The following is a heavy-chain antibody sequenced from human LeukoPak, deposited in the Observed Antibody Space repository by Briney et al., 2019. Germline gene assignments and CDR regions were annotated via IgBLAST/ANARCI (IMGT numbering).Heavy chain of an antibody. V-gene: IGHV3-73*01. CDR3: TRPELERRSNYYYYYMDV. CDR1: GFTFSGSA. D-gene: IGHD1-1*01. J-gene: IGHJ6*03. Sequence: PGGSLRLSCAASGFTFSGSAMHWVRQASGKGLEWVGRIRSKANSYATAYAASVKGGFTISRDDSKNTAYLQMNSLKTEDTAVYYCTRPELERRSNYYYYYMDVWGKGTTVTVSS. CDR2: IRSKANSYAT.